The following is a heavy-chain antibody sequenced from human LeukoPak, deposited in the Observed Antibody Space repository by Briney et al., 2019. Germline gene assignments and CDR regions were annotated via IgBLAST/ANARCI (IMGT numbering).Heavy chain of an antibody. CDR2: INNSGGST. V-gene: IGHV3-23*01. CDR3: AKGRDGYNYLFDY. J-gene: IGHJ4*02. Sequence: PGGSLRLSCAASGFTFSRYGMTRVRQAPGKGLEWVSGINNSGGSTYYADSVKGRFTISRDNSKNTLYLQMNSLRAEDTAVYYCAKGRDGYNYLFDYWGQGTLVTVSS. D-gene: IGHD5-24*01. CDR1: GFTFSRYG.